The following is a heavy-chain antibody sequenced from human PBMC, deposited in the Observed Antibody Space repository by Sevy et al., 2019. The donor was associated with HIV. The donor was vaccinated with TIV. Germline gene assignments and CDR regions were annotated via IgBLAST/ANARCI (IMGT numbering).Heavy chain of an antibody. D-gene: IGHD2-15*01. J-gene: IGHJ3*02. CDR2: ISSSSSYT. CDR3: ARDSSGGRGGGFDI. V-gene: IGHV3-11*06. CDR1: GFTFTDYY. Sequence: GGSLRLSCAASGFTFTDYYMNWIRQAPGKGLEWVSYISSSSSYTNYADSVKGRFTISRDNAKNSLYLQMNSLRAEDTAVYYCARDSSGGRGGGFDIWGQGTMVTVSS.